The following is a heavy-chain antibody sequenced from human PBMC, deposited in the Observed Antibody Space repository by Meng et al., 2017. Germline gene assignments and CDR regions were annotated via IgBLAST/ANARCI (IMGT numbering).Heavy chain of an antibody. V-gene: IGHV4-31*03. Sequence: SETLSLTCTVSGGSISSGGYYWSWIRQHPGKGLEWIGYIYYSGSTYYNPSLKSRVTISVDTSKNQFSLKLSSVTAADTAVYYCARDEGSSLTGMGYYYYYGMDVWGQGTTVTVSS. CDR1: GGSISSGGYY. J-gene: IGHJ6*02. CDR3: ARDEGSSLTGMGYYYYYGMDV. CDR2: IYYSGST. D-gene: IGHD6-13*01.